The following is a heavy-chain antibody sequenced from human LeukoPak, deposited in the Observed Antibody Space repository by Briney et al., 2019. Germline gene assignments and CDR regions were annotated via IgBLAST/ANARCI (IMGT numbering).Heavy chain of an antibody. J-gene: IGHJ6*03. D-gene: IGHD5-18*01. CDR1: GGSISSYY. CDR3: ARTTEGGYTYDYFYYYYMDV. V-gene: IGHV4-59*01. CDR2: IYYSGST. Sequence: SETLSLTCTVSGGSISSYYWSWIRQPPGKGLEWIGYIYYSGSTNYNPSLKSRVTISVDTSKNQFSLKLSSVTAADTAVYYCARTTEGGYTYDYFYYYYMDVWGKGTTVTNSS.